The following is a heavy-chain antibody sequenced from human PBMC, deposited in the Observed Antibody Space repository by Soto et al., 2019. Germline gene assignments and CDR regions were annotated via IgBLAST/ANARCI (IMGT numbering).Heavy chain of an antibody. CDR3: VRCYCSVGSCYTCWHFDL. Sequence: QVQLVQSGAEVKEPGASVKLSCQASGYTFMNYAISWVRQAPGQGLEWMGWISPSTGDTDQAQNFQGRVTMTVDTSPNTANLELRTLRSDDSDVYYCVRCYCSVGSCYTCWHFDLWGRGTLVTVSS. CDR2: ISPSTGDT. D-gene: IGHD2-15*01. V-gene: IGHV1-18*01. CDR1: GYTFMNYA. J-gene: IGHJ2*01.